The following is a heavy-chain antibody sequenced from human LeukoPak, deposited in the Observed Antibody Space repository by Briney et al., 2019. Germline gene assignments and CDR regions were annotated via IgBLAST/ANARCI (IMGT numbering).Heavy chain of an antibody. V-gene: IGHV3-23*01. Sequence: GGSLRLSCAASGFTFSSYAMSWVRQAPGKGLEWVSAISGSGGSTYYADSVKGRFTISRDNSKNTLYLQMNSLRAEDTAVYYCAKPPRKAMVRGESYWFDPWGQGTLVTVSS. CDR1: GFTFSSYA. CDR2: ISGSGGST. J-gene: IGHJ5*02. D-gene: IGHD3-10*01. CDR3: AKPPRKAMVRGESYWFDP.